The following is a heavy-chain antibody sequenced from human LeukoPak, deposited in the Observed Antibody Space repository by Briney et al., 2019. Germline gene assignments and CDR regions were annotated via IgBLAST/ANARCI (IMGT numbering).Heavy chain of an antibody. D-gene: IGHD4-17*01. Sequence: PGGSLRLSCAASGFTFSSYWMSWVRQAPGKGLEWVSTISDSGGSTYYADSVEGRFTISRDNSKNTLYLQMNSLRAEDTAVYYCAKRHPSVTTFDYWGQGTLVTVSS. V-gene: IGHV3-23*01. J-gene: IGHJ4*02. CDR3: AKRHPSVTTFDY. CDR1: GFTFSSYW. CDR2: ISDSGGST.